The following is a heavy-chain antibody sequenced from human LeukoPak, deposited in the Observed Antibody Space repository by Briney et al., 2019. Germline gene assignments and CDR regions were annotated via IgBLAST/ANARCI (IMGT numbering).Heavy chain of an antibody. D-gene: IGHD6-19*01. Sequence: PSETLSLTCTVSGGSISSYYWSWIRQPPGKGLEWIGYIYYSGSTNYNPSLKSRVTISVDTSKNQFSLKLSSVTAADTAVYYCARSADSQWLEYWGQGTLVTVSS. CDR1: GGSISSYY. V-gene: IGHV4-59*01. CDR2: IYYSGST. CDR3: ARSADSQWLEY. J-gene: IGHJ4*02.